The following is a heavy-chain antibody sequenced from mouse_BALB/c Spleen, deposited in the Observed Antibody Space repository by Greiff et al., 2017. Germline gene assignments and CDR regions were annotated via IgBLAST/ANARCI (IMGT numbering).Heavy chain of an antibody. V-gene: IGHV6-6*02. CDR2: IRLKSNNYAT. CDR1: GFTFSNYW. CDR3: TPIYYDYDGGWYFDV. D-gene: IGHD2-4*01. J-gene: IGHJ1*01. Sequence: EVKVEESGGGLVQPGGSMKLSCVASGFTFSNYWMNWVRQSPEKGLEWVAEIRLKSNNYATHYAESVKGRFTISRDDSKSSVYLQMNNLRAEDTGIYYCTPIYYDYDGGWYFDVWGAGTTVTVSS.